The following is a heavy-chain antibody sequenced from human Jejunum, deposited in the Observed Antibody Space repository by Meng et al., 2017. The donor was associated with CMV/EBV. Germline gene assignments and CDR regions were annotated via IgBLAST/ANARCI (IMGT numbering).Heavy chain of an antibody. CDR1: GSIRSYY. D-gene: IGHD4-11*01. Sequence: GSIRSYYWSWIRQPPGKGLEWIGYIYYSGSTNYHPSLKSRVTISVDTSKNQFSLKLSSVTAADTAVYYCARDHSNYKDYYYYGMDVWGQGTTVTVSS. CDR2: IYYSGST. CDR3: ARDHSNYKDYYYYGMDV. V-gene: IGHV4-59*01. J-gene: IGHJ6*02.